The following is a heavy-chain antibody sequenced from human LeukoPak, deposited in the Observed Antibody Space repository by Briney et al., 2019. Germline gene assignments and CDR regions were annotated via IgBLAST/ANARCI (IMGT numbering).Heavy chain of an antibody. J-gene: IGHJ5*02. Sequence: PGGSLRLSCAASGFTFRTYGMHWVRQAPGKGLEWVAFLRYDGSNIYYADSVKGRFTTSRDNSKNTLYLQMNSLRAEDTAVYYCARGGGYLYNWFDPWGQGTLVTVSS. CDR2: LRYDGSNI. CDR1: GFTFRTYG. D-gene: IGHD1-26*01. CDR3: ARGGGYLYNWFDP. V-gene: IGHV3-30*02.